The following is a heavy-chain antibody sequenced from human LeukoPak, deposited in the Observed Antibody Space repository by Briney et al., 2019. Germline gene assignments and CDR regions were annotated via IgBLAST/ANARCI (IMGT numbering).Heavy chain of an antibody. Sequence: PGGSLRLSCAASGFTFSSYAMHWVRQAPGKGLEWVAVISYDGSNKYYADSVKGRFTISRDNSKNTLYLQMNSLRAEDTAVYYCARGHCSSTSCYMLDYWGQGTLVTVSS. D-gene: IGHD2-2*02. J-gene: IGHJ4*02. V-gene: IGHV3-30-3*01. CDR3: ARGHCSSTSCYMLDY. CDR2: ISYDGSNK. CDR1: GFTFSSYA.